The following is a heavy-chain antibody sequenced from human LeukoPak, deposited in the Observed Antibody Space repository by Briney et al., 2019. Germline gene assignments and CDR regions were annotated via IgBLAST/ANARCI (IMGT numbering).Heavy chain of an antibody. CDR3: ARDSTITGTTFADY. CDR2: INPNSGGT. Sequence: ASVKVSCKASGYTFTSYDINWVRQATGQGLEWMGWINPNSGGTNYAQKFQGRVTMTRDTSISTAYMELSRLRSDDTAVYYCARDSTITGTTFADYWGQGTLVTVSS. V-gene: IGHV1-2*02. CDR1: GYTFTSYD. J-gene: IGHJ4*02. D-gene: IGHD1-7*01.